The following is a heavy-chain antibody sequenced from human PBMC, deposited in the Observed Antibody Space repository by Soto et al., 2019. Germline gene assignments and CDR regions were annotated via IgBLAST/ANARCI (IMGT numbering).Heavy chain of an antibody. D-gene: IGHD2-21*02. CDR2: IYYNGST. CDR1: GLTISSASYY. Sequence: SETLSLTCSVSGLTISSASYYWSWIRQHPGKGLEWVGNIYYNGSTYYSPSLKSRVTVWFDTSKNQFSLRLTSVTAADTAVYHCARLLFATNRVTWFDPWGQGTLVTVSS. V-gene: IGHV4-31*03. CDR3: ARLLFATNRVTWFDP. J-gene: IGHJ5*02.